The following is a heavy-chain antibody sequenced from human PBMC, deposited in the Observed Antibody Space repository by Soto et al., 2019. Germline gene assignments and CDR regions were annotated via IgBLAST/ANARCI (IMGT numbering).Heavy chain of an antibody. CDR2: IYYSGST. Sequence: PSETLSLTCTVSGGSISSGGYYWSWIRQHPGKGLEWIGYIYYSGSTYYNPSLKSRVTISVDTSKNQFSLKLSSVTAADTAVYYCARVLNRIAAAGTGHHDYWGQGTLVTVSS. D-gene: IGHD6-13*01. CDR3: ARVLNRIAAAGTGHHDY. V-gene: IGHV4-31*03. CDR1: GGSISSGGYY. J-gene: IGHJ4*02.